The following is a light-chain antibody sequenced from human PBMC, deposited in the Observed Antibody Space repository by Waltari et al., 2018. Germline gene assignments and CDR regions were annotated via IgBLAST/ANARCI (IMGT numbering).Light chain of an antibody. CDR1: TPNIGAGHD. J-gene: IGLJ2*01. CDR3: QSFDNMLSGGVV. Sequence: QSVLTQPPSVSGTPGQRVTISCSGSTPNIGAGHDVHWYQHLPGTAPKLLIYGNNNRPSGVPDRFSGSTSGTSASLAITGLQADDEADYFCQSFDNMLSGGVVFGGGTKLAVL. CDR2: GNN. V-gene: IGLV1-40*01.